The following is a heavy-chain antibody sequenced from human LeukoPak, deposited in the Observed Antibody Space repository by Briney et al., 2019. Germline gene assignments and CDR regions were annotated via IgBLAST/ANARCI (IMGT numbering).Heavy chain of an antibody. D-gene: IGHD6-19*01. V-gene: IGHV3-48*03. CDR3: IVLAVTATLGFDY. J-gene: IGHJ4*02. CDR1: GFTFSSYE. Sequence: GGSLRLSCAASGFTFSSYEMNWVRQAPGKGLEWVSYISSSGSTIYYADSVKGRFTISRDNAKNSLYLQVNSQRAEDTAVYYCIVLAVTATLGFDYWGQGTLVTVSS. CDR2: ISSSGSTI.